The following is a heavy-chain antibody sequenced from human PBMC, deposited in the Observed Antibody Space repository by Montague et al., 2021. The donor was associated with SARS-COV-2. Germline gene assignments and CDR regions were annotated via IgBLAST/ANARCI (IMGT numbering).Heavy chain of an antibody. Sequence: SLRLSCAASGFTFSSYWMHWVRQAPGKGLVWVSRMNSDGSSRGYADAVRGRFTISRDNAKNTLYLEMSSLRAEDTAVYYCTKGGYYRFDAFDIWGQGTMVTVSS. J-gene: IGHJ3*02. CDR3: TKGGYYRFDAFDI. CDR2: MNSDGSSR. D-gene: IGHD3-3*01. CDR1: GFTFSSYW. V-gene: IGHV3-74*01.